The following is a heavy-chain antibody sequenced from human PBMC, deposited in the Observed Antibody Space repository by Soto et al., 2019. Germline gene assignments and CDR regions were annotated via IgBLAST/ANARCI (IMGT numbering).Heavy chain of an antibody. CDR3: ARVGRYCSSTSCYSEAFDI. D-gene: IGHD2-2*01. CDR2: INWNGGST. J-gene: IGHJ3*02. CDR1: GFTFDDYG. Sequence: GGSLRLSCAASGFTFDDYGMSWVRQAPGKGLEWVSGINWNGGSTGYADSVKGRFTISRDNAKNSLYLQMNSLRAEDTALYHCARVGRYCSSTSCYSEAFDIWGQGTMVTVSS. V-gene: IGHV3-20*01.